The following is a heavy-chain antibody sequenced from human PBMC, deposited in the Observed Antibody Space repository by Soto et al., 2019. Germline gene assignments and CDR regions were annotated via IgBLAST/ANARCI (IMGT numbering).Heavy chain of an antibody. CDR1: GFTFNRYA. D-gene: IGHD3-22*01. V-gene: IGHV3-23*01. J-gene: IGHJ4*02. Sequence: EVQLLESGGGSVQPGGSLRLSCAASGFTFNRYAMTWVRQAPGKGLEWVSSISDTGLSTYYADSVKGRFTISRDNSMNTLYLQMNSLRVGDTAQYYCAKRFYDASGVDHWGQGTLVTVYS. CDR3: AKRFYDASGVDH. CDR2: ISDTGLST.